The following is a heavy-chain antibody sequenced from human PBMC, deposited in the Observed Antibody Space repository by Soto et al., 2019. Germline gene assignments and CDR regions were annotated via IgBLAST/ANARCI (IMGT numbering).Heavy chain of an antibody. V-gene: IGHV4-31*03. Sequence: SETLSLTCTVSGGSISSGGYYWSWIRQHPGKGLEWIGYIYYSGSTYYNPSLKSRVTISVDTSKNQFSLKLSSVTAADTAVYYCARKSSNWPYYYYNGMDVWGKRTTVTVSS. D-gene: IGHD7-27*01. J-gene: IGHJ6*04. CDR2: IYYSGST. CDR3: ARKSSNWPYYYYNGMDV. CDR1: GGSISSGGYY.